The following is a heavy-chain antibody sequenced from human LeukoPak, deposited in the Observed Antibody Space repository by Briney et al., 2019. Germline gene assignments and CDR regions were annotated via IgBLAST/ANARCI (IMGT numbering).Heavy chain of an antibody. CDR3: ARLQYCSGTSCYWFDP. D-gene: IGHD2-2*01. Sequence: ILSLTCDVSGGSISSGLYSWSWIRQPLGRGLEWIGYIYHTGSTYYNPSLKSRVTISVDTSKNQFSLRLSSVTAADTAVYYCARLQYCSGTSCYWFDPWGQGTLVTVSS. J-gene: IGHJ5*02. CDR1: GGSISSGLYS. CDR2: IYHTGST. V-gene: IGHV4-30-2*01.